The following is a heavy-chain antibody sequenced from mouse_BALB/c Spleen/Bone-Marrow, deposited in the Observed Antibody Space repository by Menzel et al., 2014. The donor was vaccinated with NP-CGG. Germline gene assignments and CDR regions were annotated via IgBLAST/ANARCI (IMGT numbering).Heavy chain of an antibody. V-gene: IGHV1-20*02. Sequence: EVQRVESGPELVKPGASVKISCKASGYSFTGYFMNWVMQSHGKSLEWIGRINPYNGDTFYNQKFKGKATLTVDKSSSTAHMELRSLASEDSAVYYCAREGGYYYGSSPYFDVWGAGTTVTVPS. J-gene: IGHJ1*01. CDR1: GYSFTGYF. D-gene: IGHD1-1*01. CDR2: INPYNGDT. CDR3: AREGGYYYGSSPYFDV.